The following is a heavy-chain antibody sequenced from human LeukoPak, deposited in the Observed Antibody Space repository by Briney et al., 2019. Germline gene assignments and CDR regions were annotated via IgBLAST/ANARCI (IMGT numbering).Heavy chain of an antibody. CDR2: ISYDGSNK. V-gene: IGHV3-30*03. Sequence: GGSLRLSCAASGFTFSSYGMHWVRQAPGKGLEWVAVISYDGSNKYYADSVKGRFTISRDNSKNTLYLQMNSLRAEDTAVYYCARGRYYYGSGSYNYFFDYWGQGTLVTVSS. CDR3: ARGRYYYGSGSYNYFFDY. CDR1: GFTFSSYG. D-gene: IGHD3-10*01. J-gene: IGHJ4*02.